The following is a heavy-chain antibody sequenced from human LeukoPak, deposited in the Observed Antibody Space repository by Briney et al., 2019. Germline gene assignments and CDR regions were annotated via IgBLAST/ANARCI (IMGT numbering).Heavy chain of an antibody. V-gene: IGHV1-8*01. Sequence: WMGWMNPNSGNTGYAQKFQGRVTMTRNTSISTAYMELSSLRSEDTAVYYCAGMTTDDAFDIWGQGTMVTVSS. D-gene: IGHD1-14*01. J-gene: IGHJ3*02. CDR2: MNPNSGNT. CDR3: AGMTTDDAFDI.